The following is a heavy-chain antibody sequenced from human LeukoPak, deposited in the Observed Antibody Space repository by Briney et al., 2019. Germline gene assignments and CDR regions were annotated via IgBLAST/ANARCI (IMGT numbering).Heavy chain of an antibody. CDR3: ARDLFTMIVGNRKSDP. J-gene: IGHJ5*02. Sequence: GGSLRLSCAASGFTFSSYSMNWVRQAPGKGLEWVSSISSSSSYIYYADSVKGRFTISRDNAKNSLYLQMNSLRAEDTAVYYCARDLFTMIVGNRKSDPWGQGTLVTVSS. CDR1: GFTFSSYS. D-gene: IGHD3-22*01. CDR2: ISSSSSYI. V-gene: IGHV3-21*01.